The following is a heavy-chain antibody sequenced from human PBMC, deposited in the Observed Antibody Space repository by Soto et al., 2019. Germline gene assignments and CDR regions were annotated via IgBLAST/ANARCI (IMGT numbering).Heavy chain of an antibody. V-gene: IGHV2-5*02. CDR1: GFALSTSGVG. D-gene: IGHD1-20*01. Sequence: SGPTLVNPTQTLTLTCTFSGFALSTSGVGVGWIRQPPGKALEWLALIYWDDDKRYSPSLKSRLTITKDTSKNQVVLTMTNMDPVDTATYYCAHIGVGITGTTFDYWGQGTLVTVSS. J-gene: IGHJ4*02. CDR3: AHIGVGITGTTFDY. CDR2: IYWDDDK.